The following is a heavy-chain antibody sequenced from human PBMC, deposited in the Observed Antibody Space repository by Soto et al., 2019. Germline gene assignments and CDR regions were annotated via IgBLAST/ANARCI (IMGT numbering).Heavy chain of an antibody. D-gene: IGHD3-10*01. Sequence: GGSLRLSCAASGFTFSSYGMSWVRQAPGKGLEWVSAISGSGGSKYYADSVKGRFTISRDNSKNTLYLQMNSLRAEDTAVYYCAYDGELPVMSRRCGGTFDYWGQGTLVTVSS. J-gene: IGHJ4*02. CDR1: GFTFSSYG. CDR3: AYDGELPVMSRRCGGTFDY. V-gene: IGHV3-23*01. CDR2: ISGSGGSK.